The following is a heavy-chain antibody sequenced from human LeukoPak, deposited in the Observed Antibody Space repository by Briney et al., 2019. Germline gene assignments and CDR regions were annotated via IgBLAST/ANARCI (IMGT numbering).Heavy chain of an antibody. CDR3: ASHNYDILTGYSFDY. Sequence: SETLSLTCAVYGVSFSGYYWSWIRQPPGKGLEWIGEINHSGSTNYNPSLKSRVTISVDTSKNQFSLKLSSVTAADTAVYYCASHNYDILTGYSFDYWGQGTLVTVSS. CDR2: INHSGST. J-gene: IGHJ4*02. V-gene: IGHV4-34*01. D-gene: IGHD3-9*01. CDR1: GVSFSGYY.